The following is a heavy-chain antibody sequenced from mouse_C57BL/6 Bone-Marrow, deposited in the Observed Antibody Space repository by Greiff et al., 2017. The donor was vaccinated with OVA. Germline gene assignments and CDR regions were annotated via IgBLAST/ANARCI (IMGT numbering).Heavy chain of an antibody. V-gene: IGHV1-82*01. CDR1: GYAFSSSW. D-gene: IGHD4-1*01. CDR2: IYPGDGDT. J-gene: IGHJ3*01. Sequence: VQLQQSGAELVKPGASVKISCKASGYAFSSSWMNWVKQRPGKGLEWIGRIYPGDGDTNYNGKFKGKATLTADKSSSTAYMQLSSLTSEDSAVYFCARGGANWDGWFAYWGQGTLVTVSA. CDR3: ARGGANWDGWFAY.